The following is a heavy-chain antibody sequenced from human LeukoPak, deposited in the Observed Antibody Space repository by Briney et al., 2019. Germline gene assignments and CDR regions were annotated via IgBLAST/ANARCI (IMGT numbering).Heavy chain of an antibody. Sequence: PSETLSLTCTVSGGSISSSSYYWGWIRQPPGKGLEWIGSIYYSGSTYYNPSLKSRVTISVDTSKNQFSLKLSSVTAADTAVYYCVRVASLLGYCSSTSCRNWFDPWGQGTLVTVSS. CDR2: IYYSGST. CDR3: VRVASLLGYCSSTSCRNWFDP. V-gene: IGHV4-39*07. D-gene: IGHD2-2*01. J-gene: IGHJ5*02. CDR1: GGSISSSSYY.